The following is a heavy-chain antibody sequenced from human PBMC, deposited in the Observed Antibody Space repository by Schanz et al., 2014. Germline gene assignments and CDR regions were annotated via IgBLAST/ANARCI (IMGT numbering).Heavy chain of an antibody. CDR3: AGAVATIRADSFDI. CDR2: ISSSSSYT. Sequence: QVQLVESGGGLVKPGGSLRLSCAASGLTFSDYYMSWIRQAPGKGLEWVSYISSSSSYTNYADSVKGRFTISRDNAKNSLYLQVNNLSAEDTAVYYCAGAVATIRADSFDIWGQGTMVAVSS. V-gene: IGHV3-11*06. D-gene: IGHD5-12*01. J-gene: IGHJ3*02. CDR1: GLTFSDYY.